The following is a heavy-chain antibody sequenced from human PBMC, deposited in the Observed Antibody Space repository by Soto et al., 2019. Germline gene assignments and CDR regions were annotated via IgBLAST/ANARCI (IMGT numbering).Heavy chain of an antibody. V-gene: IGHV5-51*01. CDR1: GYSFTSYW. J-gene: IGHJ5*01. Sequence: PGESLKISCKGSGYSFTSYWIGWVRQMPEEGLEWMGIIYPGDSDTRYSPSFQGQVTISADKSISTAYLQWSSLKASDTALYFCARPFDSSGRFDSWGQGTLVTVSS. CDR3: ARPFDSSGRFDS. D-gene: IGHD6-19*01. CDR2: IYPGDSDT.